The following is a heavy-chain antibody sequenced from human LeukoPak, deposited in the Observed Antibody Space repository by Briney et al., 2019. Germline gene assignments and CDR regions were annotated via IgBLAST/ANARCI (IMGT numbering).Heavy chain of an antibody. Sequence: GASVKVSCKAFGYTFTSYYMHWVRQAPGQGLEWMGIINPSGGSTSCAQKFQGRVTMTRDMSTSTVYMELSSLRSEDTAVYYCAREFAPYYYDSSGRNWFDPWGQGTLVTVSS. J-gene: IGHJ5*02. D-gene: IGHD3-22*01. V-gene: IGHV1-46*01. CDR1: GYTFTSYY. CDR2: INPSGGST. CDR3: AREFAPYYYDSSGRNWFDP.